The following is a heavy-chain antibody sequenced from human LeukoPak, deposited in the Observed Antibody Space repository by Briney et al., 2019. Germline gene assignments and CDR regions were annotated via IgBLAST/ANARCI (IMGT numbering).Heavy chain of an antibody. V-gene: IGHV3-21*01. J-gene: IGHJ6*04. CDR2: ISSRGSHI. CDR1: RFTFGIYS. Sequence: KPGGSLSLSCAVSRFTFGIYSMKWARHPPGEGRGWVSSISSRGSHIYYAHSVTGRFTISRDNAKNSLYLQMNSVRAEDTAVYYCARDANYGMDVWGKGTTVTVSS. CDR3: ARDANYGMDV.